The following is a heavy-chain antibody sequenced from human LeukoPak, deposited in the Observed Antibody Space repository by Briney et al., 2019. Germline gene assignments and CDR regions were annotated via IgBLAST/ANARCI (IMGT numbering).Heavy chain of an antibody. J-gene: IGHJ6*03. V-gene: IGHV3-7*01. CDR3: ARDYSYYYYMDV. CDR1: GFTFSTYW. Sequence: PGGSLRLSCAASGFTFSTYWINWVRQAPGKGLEWVANINQDGRENNYVDSVKGRFTISRDNAKNSLYLQMNSLRAEDTAVYYCARDYSYYYYMDVWGKGTTVTVSS. CDR2: INQDGREN.